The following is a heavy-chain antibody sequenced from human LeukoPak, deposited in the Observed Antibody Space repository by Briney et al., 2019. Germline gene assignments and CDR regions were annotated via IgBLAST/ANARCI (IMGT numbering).Heavy chain of an antibody. CDR2: ISGSGGST. CDR1: GFTFSSYG. D-gene: IGHD6-19*01. CDR3: AKTLYSSGWYWDY. V-gene: IGHV3-23*01. J-gene: IGHJ4*02. Sequence: GGTLRLSCAASGFTFSSYGMSWVRQATGKGLEWVSAISGSGGSTYYADSVKGRFTISRDNSKNTLYLQMNSLRAEDTAVYYCAKTLYSSGWYWDYWGQGTLVTVSS.